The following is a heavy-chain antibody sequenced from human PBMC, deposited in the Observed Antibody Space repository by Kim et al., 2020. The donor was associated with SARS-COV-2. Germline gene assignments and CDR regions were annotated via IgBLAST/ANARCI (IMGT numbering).Heavy chain of an antibody. J-gene: IGHJ3*01. D-gene: IGHD2-8*01. V-gene: IGHV4-59*13. CDR3: ASFPPSNAGAFDA. CDR2: VFYGGTT. CDR1: GRSISTYY. Sequence: SETLSLTCTVSGRSISTYYWSWIRQPPGKGLECIGYVFYGGTTYYNPSLKSRVTLSVDTSKNQFSLTLTSVTAADTAVYYCASFPPSNAGAFDAWGQGTMVTVSS.